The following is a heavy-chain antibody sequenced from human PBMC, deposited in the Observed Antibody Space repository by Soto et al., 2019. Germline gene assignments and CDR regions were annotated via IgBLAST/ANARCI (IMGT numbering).Heavy chain of an antibody. CDR3: ARNARKYSSQNWFDP. CDR2: IYHTGCT. J-gene: IGHJ5*02. V-gene: IGHV4-59*08. Sequence: SETLSLTCTVSGGSISSYYWSWVRQPPGKGLEWIGYIYHTGCTSYNPSLKSRVTISVDTSKNQFSLKMSSVTAADTAVYYCARNARKYSSQNWFDPWGQGTLVTVSS. D-gene: IGHD6-13*01. CDR1: GGSISSYY.